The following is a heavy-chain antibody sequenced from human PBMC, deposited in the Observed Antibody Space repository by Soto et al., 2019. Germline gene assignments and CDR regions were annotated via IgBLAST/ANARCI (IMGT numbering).Heavy chain of an antibody. D-gene: IGHD6-13*01. CDR2: IYDSGST. J-gene: IGHJ4*02. Sequence: SETLSLTCTVSGGSISSGGYYWSWIRQHPGKGLEWIGYIYDSGSTYYNPSLKSRVTISGDTSKNQFSLILSSVTAADTAVYYCAREQQQVLSPHFDYWGQGTLVTVSS. CDR3: AREQQQVLSPHFDY. V-gene: IGHV4-31*03. CDR1: GGSISSGGYY.